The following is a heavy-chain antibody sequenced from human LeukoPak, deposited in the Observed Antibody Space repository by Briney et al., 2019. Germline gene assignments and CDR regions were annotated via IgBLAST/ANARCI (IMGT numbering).Heavy chain of an antibody. V-gene: IGHV3-23*01. CDR1: GFTFSSYA. J-gene: IGHJ3*02. D-gene: IGHD3-22*01. CDR2: ISGSGGST. CDR3: AKDNPLYYYDIHDAFDI. Sequence: GGSLRLSCAASGFTFSSYAMSGVRQAPGKGLEWVSAISGSGGSTYYADSVKGRFTISRDNSKNTLYLQMNSLRAEDTAVYYCAKDNPLYYYDIHDAFDIWGQGTMVTVSP.